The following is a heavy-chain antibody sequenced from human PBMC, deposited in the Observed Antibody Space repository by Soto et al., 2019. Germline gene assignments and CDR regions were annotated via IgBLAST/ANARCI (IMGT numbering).Heavy chain of an antibody. CDR2: IYNSGST. CDR3: ARPLKFCSGGSCYPGAIAY. J-gene: IGHJ4*02. CDR1: GGSISSYY. D-gene: IGHD2-15*01. Sequence: SETLSLTCTVSGGSISSYYWTWIRQSPGKGLEWIGDIYNSGSTNYNSSLKSRVTISVGTSKNQLSLRLSSVTAADTAVYYCARPLKFCSGGSCYPGAIAYWGQGTLVTVSS. V-gene: IGHV4-59*01.